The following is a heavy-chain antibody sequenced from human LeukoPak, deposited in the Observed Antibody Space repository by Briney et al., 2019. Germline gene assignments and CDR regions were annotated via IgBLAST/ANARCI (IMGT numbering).Heavy chain of an antibody. CDR3: AKDAVGGNFRDEAFDM. Sequence: PGGCLRLSCAASGFTFSSYAMSWVRQAPGKGLEWVSAISGSGGSTYYAASVKGRFTISRDNSKNTLYLQMNSLRAEDTAVYFCAKDAVGGNFRDEAFDMWGQGTLVTVSS. V-gene: IGHV3-23*01. CDR1: GFTFSSYA. D-gene: IGHD6-19*01. J-gene: IGHJ3*02. CDR2: ISGSGGST.